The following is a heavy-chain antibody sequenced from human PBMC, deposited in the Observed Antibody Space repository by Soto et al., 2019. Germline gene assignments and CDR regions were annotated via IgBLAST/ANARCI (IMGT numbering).Heavy chain of an antibody. CDR2: IIPIFGAP. CDR1: GDTFSKYA. D-gene: IGHD2-21*01. Sequence: QVRLVQSGTEVKKPGSSVKVSCQASGDTFSKYAISWVRQAPGQGLEWMGGIIPIFGAPNHAQKFQGRVTITADESTTTVYMELTRLTSEDTAVYYCAWSPDWAYALDEAVISTFGVYWGQGTLVTVSS. J-gene: IGHJ4*02. V-gene: IGHV1-69*01. CDR3: AWSPDWAYALDEAVISTFGVY.